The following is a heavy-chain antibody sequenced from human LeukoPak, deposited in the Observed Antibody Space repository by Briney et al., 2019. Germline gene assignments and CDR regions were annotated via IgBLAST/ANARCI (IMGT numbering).Heavy chain of an antibody. CDR3: VKARTDMFSLSWFDY. CDR1: GFTFANYA. D-gene: IGHD3-10*02. Sequence: PGGSLSISCAASGFTFANYATSWVRQAPGKGLEWVSGISGYGDSKYYAASVNGRFTISRDNSKNTLYLQMNSLGAEDTAVYYCVKARTDMFSLSWFDYWGQGTLVTVSS. V-gene: IGHV3-23*01. J-gene: IGHJ4*02. CDR2: ISGYGDSK.